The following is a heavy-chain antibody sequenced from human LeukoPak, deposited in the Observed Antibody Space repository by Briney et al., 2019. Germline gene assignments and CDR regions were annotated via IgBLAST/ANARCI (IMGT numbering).Heavy chain of an antibody. J-gene: IGHJ4*02. Sequence: SETLSLTCTVSGGSISSYYWSWIRQPPGKGLEWIGHIYYSGSTNYNPSLKSRVTISVDTSKNQFSLKLSSVTAADTAVYYCARGPDFWSGYFFVDWGQGTLVTVSS. CDR1: GGSISSYY. CDR3: ARGPDFWSGYFFVD. D-gene: IGHD3-3*01. CDR2: IYYSGST. V-gene: IGHV4-59*01.